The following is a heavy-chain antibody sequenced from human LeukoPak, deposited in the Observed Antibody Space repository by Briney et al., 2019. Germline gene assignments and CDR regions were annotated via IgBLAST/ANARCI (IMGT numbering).Heavy chain of an antibody. J-gene: IGHJ3*02. D-gene: IGHD1-7*01. CDR1: GGSFSGYY. Sequence: SETLSLTCAVYGGSFSGYYWSWIRQPPGKGLEWIGEINHSGSTNYNPSLKSRVTISVDTSKNQFSLKLSSVTAADTAVYYCARHQELHAFDIWGQRTMVTVSS. CDR3: ARHQELHAFDI. V-gene: IGHV4-34*01. CDR2: INHSGST.